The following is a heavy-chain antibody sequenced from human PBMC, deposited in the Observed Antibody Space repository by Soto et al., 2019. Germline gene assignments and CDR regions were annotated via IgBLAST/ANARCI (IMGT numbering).Heavy chain of an antibody. Sequence: QVQLVESGGGVVQPGTSLRLSCVGSGFTFRSYVIHWVRQAPGKGLEWVALTSYDGSNNFYGDSVKGRFTISRHNSRNTVELQMDRLGFKDTALYYCARWGTTAGLDVWGQGTLVSVSS. J-gene: IGHJ4*02. V-gene: IGHV3-33*05. CDR1: GFTFRSYV. CDR3: ARWGTTAGLDV. D-gene: IGHD3-16*01. CDR2: TSYDGSNN.